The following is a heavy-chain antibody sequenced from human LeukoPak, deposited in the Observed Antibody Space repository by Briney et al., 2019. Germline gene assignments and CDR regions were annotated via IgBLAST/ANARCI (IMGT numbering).Heavy chain of an antibody. CDR2: INPSGGST. CDR1: GYTFTSYY. V-gene: IGHV1-46*01. Sequence: GASVKVSCKASGYTFTSYYMDWVRQAPGQGLEWMGIINPSGGSTSYAQKFQGRVTMTRDTSTSTVYMELSSLRSEDTAVYYCARDIVVVVAALPYYYYGMDVWGQGTTVTVSS. J-gene: IGHJ6*02. D-gene: IGHD2-15*01. CDR3: ARDIVVVVAALPYYYYGMDV.